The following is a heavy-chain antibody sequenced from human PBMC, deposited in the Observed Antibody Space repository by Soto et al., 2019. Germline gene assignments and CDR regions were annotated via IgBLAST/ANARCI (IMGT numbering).Heavy chain of an antibody. J-gene: IGHJ5*02. CDR1: GYTFSGSA. V-gene: IGHV3-73*01. Sequence: EVQLVESGGGLVQPGGSLKLSCVASGYTFSGSAFHWVRQASGKGLEWVGRIRGKANSYETAYAESVKGRFTISRDDSKNTGFLQMNSLKTEDTAVYYCTSRYCSSASCPTWGQGTRVTASS. CDR3: TSRYCSSASCPT. D-gene: IGHD2-2*01. CDR2: IRGKANSYET.